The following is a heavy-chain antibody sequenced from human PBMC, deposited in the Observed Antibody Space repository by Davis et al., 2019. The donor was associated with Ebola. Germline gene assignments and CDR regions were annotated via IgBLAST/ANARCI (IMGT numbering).Heavy chain of an antibody. V-gene: IGHV3-21*01. D-gene: IGHD2-21*02. CDR2: ISSSSNYI. CDR3: VRDPALVVTGGGWFFGL. Sequence: GGSLRLSCAASGFTFSSNSMNWVRQAPGKGLEWVSFISSSSNYIYYADSVKCRFTVSRDNAKNSLYLQMNSLRAEDTAVNYCVRDPALVVTGGGWFFGLWGRGTLVTVSS. CDR1: GFTFSSNS. J-gene: IGHJ2*01.